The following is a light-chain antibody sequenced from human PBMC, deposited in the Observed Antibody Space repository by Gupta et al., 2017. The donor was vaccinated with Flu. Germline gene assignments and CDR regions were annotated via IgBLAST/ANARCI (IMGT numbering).Light chain of an antibody. J-gene: IGKJ4*01. CDR1: QSISGW. Sequence: DIQMTQSPSTLSASVGDRVTITCRASQSISGWLAWHQQKPGKAPKLLIYKASTVESGVPSRFSGSGYGTEFTLTIGSLQPDDFATYYCQQDSSYSITFGGGTMVEI. CDR2: KAS. CDR3: QQDSSYSIT. V-gene: IGKV1-5*03.